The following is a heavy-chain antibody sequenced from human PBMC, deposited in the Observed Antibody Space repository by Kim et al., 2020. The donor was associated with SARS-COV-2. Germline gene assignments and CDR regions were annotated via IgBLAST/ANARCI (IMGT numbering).Heavy chain of an antibody. Sequence: GKGRFTISRDNSKNTLYLQMNSLRAEDTAVYYCAKAQTYYDFWSGYTFDYWGQGTLVTVSS. V-gene: IGHV3-30*02. J-gene: IGHJ4*02. D-gene: IGHD3-3*01. CDR3: AKAQTYYDFWSGYTFDY.